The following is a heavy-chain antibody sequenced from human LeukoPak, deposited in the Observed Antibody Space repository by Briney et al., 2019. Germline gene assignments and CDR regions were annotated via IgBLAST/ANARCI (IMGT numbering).Heavy chain of an antibody. J-gene: IGHJ4*02. Sequence: PGGSLRLSCAASGFTFSSYAMHWVRQAPGKGLEWVAVISYDGSNKYYADSVKGRFTISRDNSKNTLYLQMNSLRAEDTAVYYCARDGWYSSGWLDYWGQGTLVTVSS. CDR3: ARDGWYSSGWLDY. CDR2: ISYDGSNK. V-gene: IGHV3-30*04. CDR1: GFTFSSYA. D-gene: IGHD6-19*01.